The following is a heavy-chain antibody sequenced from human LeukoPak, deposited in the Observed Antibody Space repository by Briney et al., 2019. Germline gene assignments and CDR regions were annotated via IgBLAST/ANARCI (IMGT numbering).Heavy chain of an antibody. D-gene: IGHD4-17*01. CDR3: ARDGDYGDYEILYGMDV. Sequence: PGGSLRLSCAASGFTVSKNYYMNWVRQAPGKGLEWVSVIYSAGSTYYADSVKGRFTISRDNAKNSLYLQMNSLRAEDTAVYYCARDGDYGDYEILYGMDVWGQGTTVTVSS. CDR2: IYSAGST. J-gene: IGHJ6*02. V-gene: IGHV3-53*01. CDR1: GFTVSKNY.